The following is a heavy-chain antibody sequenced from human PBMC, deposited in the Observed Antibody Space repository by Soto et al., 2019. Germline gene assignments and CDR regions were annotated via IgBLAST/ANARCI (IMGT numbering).Heavy chain of an antibody. CDR2: IVVDSGRT. D-gene: IGHD2-21*01. Sequence: SVTVSCKASGFSFSASAVQWVRQASGQRLEWIGWIVVDSGRTDYAQRFQERVTITRDKSTGTAYMEVNSLNSEDTAMYYCAAKLVRWAAFDYWGQGTPVTVSS. CDR1: GFSFSASA. V-gene: IGHV1-58*01. J-gene: IGHJ4*02. CDR3: AAKLVRWAAFDY.